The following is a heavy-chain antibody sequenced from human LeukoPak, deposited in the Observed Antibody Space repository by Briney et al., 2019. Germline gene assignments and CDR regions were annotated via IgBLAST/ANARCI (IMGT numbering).Heavy chain of an antibody. V-gene: IGHV3-53*01. CDR2: IYSGGTT. J-gene: IGHJ6*03. CDR1: GFTISSNF. Sequence: GGSLRLSCAASGFTISSNFMSWVRQAPGKGPEWVSVIYSGGTTYYADSVKGPFTISRDNSKNTLYLQMNSLRAEDTAVYYCARDGYGNNYMDVWGKGTTVTVSS. D-gene: IGHD1/OR15-1a*01. CDR3: ARDGYGNNYMDV.